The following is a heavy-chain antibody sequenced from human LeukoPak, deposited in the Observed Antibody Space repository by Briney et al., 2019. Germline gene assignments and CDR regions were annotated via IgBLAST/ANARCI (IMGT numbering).Heavy chain of an antibody. CDR2: ISSRSEVT. CDR1: EFTFDNFA. Sequence: PGGSLRLSCVASEFTFDNFAMSWVRQAPGRGLEWVSSISSRSEVTYYAGSVKGRFTISRDNSKNTVFLQMNSLRGEDTAVYYCAKDRPNYYGTNGDYYRRDGDYWGQGTLVTVSS. CDR3: AKDRPNYYGTNGDYYRRDGDY. V-gene: IGHV3-23*01. D-gene: IGHD3-22*01. J-gene: IGHJ4*02.